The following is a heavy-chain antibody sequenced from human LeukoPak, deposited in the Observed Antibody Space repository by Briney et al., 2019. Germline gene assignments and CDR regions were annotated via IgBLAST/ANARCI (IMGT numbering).Heavy chain of an antibody. V-gene: IGHV3-30*18. CDR2: ISYDGSNK. CDR1: GFTFSSYG. Sequence: PGRSLRLSCAASGFTFSSYGMHWVRQAPGKGLEWVAVISYDGSNKYYADSVKGRFTISRDNSKNTLYLQMNSLRAEDTAAYYCAKGRGYSYGQFDYWGQGTLVTVSS. CDR3: AKGRGYSYGQFDY. J-gene: IGHJ4*02. D-gene: IGHD5-18*01.